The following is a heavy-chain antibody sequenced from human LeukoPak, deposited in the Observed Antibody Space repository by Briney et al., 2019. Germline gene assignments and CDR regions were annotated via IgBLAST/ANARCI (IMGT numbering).Heavy chain of an antibody. CDR1: GGSISTYY. Sequence: SETLSLTCTVSGGSISTYYWSWIRQPPGKGLEWIGFIYYSGSTNQNPSLRSRVTISADTSKNQFSLKLNSVAAADTAVYYCARGPLMVRGPFDYWGQGTLVTVSS. D-gene: IGHD3-10*01. J-gene: IGHJ4*02. CDR2: IYYSGST. CDR3: ARGPLMVRGPFDY. V-gene: IGHV4-59*01.